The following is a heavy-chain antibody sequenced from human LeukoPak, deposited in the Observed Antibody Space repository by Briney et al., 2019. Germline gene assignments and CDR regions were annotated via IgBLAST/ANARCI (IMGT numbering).Heavy chain of an antibody. CDR1: GFTFSISG. V-gene: IGHV3-30*02. J-gene: IGHJ3*02. CDR3: AKDGEWTFDI. Sequence: PGGSLRLSCAASGFTFSISGMHWVRRAPGEGLEWVAFIGRDGSTKYYADSVKGRFTISGDSSYNTAFLQMNSLAPEDTAIYYCAKDGEWTFDIWGRGTMVTVSS. CDR2: IGRDGSTK. D-gene: IGHD3-3*01.